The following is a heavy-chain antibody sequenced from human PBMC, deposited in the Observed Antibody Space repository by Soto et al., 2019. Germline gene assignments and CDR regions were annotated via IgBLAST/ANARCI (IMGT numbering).Heavy chain of an antibody. D-gene: IGHD2-2*01. CDR1: GFTFSSYA. Sequence: GGSLRLSCAASGFTFSSYAMSWVRQAPGKGLEWVSAISRSGNSIYSADSVRGRFTISRDNSKNTLSLQMNSLRAGDSAIYYCVKDTHSSDHGVPAATGDYWGQGTLVTVSS. J-gene: IGHJ4*02. CDR2: ISRSGNSI. V-gene: IGHV3-23*01. CDR3: VKDTHSSDHGVPAATGDY.